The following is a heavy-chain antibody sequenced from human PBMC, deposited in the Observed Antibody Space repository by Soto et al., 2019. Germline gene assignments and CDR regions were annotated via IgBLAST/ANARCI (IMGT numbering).Heavy chain of an antibody. V-gene: IGHV4-39*01. D-gene: IGHD5-18*01. CDR1: GGSISSSSYY. CDR3: ARSTHGYSYGFYYYYYGMDV. Sequence: SETLSLTCTVSGGSISSSSYYWGWIRQPPGKGLEWIGSIYYSGSTYYNPSLKSRVTISVDTSKNQFSLKLSSVTAADTAVYYCARSTHGYSYGFYYYYYGMDVWGQGATVTVSS. CDR2: IYYSGST. J-gene: IGHJ6*02.